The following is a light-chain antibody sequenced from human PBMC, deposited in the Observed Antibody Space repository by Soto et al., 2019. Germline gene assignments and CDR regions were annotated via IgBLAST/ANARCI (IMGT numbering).Light chain of an antibody. CDR1: QSISSW. J-gene: IGKJ4*01. CDR3: QQYNSYPST. Sequence: DIQMTQSPSTLSASVGDRVAITCRASQSISSWLAWYQQKPGKAPKLLIYKASSLESGVPSRFSGSGSGTEFTLTISSLQPDDFATYYCQQYNSYPSTFGGGTKVEIK. V-gene: IGKV1-5*03. CDR2: KAS.